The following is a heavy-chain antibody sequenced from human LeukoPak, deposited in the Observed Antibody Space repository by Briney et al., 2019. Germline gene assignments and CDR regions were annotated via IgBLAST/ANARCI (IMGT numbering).Heavy chain of an antibody. Sequence: GGSLRLSCVASGFTFSSYWMSWVRQAPGKGLEWVANINRDGSEKYYVDSVKGRFTISRDNAKNSLFLQMNSLRAEDTAVYYCATDYSAYDPPDSWGQGTLVSVSS. CDR3: ATDYSAYDPPDS. J-gene: IGHJ4*02. D-gene: IGHD5-12*01. CDR1: GFTFSSYW. V-gene: IGHV3-7*01. CDR2: INRDGSEK.